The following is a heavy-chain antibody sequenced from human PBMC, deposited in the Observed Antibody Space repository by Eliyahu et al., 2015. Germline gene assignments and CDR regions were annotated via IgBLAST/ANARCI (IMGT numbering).Heavy chain of an antibody. CDR3: ARGRYKSGWIHDY. D-gene: IGHD6-19*01. Sequence: EVHLVESGGDLVQPGGSLRLSCAXSGFXFNDYWMNWVRQAPGKGLEWVANINQDGSEKYYVDSVKGRFTISRENAKDSLSLQLNSLRAEDTAVYYCARGRYKSGWIHDYWGQGTLVTVSS. V-gene: IGHV3-7*05. J-gene: IGHJ4*02. CDR2: INQDGSEK. CDR1: GFXFNDYW.